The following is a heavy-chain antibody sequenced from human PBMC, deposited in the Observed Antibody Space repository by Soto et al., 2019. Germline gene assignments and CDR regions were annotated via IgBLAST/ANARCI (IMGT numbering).Heavy chain of an antibody. Sequence: EVQLVQSGAEVKKPGESLRISCKGSGYSFTSYWISWVRQMPGKGLEWMGRIDPSDSYTNYSPSFQGHVTISADKSISTAYLQWSSLKASDTAMYYCATYRDYYGSGSGDAFDIWGQGTMVTVSS. CDR1: GYSFTSYW. J-gene: IGHJ3*02. CDR3: ATYRDYYGSGSGDAFDI. CDR2: IDPSDSYT. D-gene: IGHD3-10*01. V-gene: IGHV5-10-1*01.